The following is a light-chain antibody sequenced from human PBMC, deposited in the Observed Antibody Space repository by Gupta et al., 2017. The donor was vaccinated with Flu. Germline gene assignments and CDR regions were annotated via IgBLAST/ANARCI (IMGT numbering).Light chain of an antibody. CDR3: QQYGNSPPYS. V-gene: IGKV3-20*01. Sequence: EIVLTQFPGTLSLSPGERATLSCRASQSVSNSYLAWYQQKPGQAPRLHIYGASSRATGIPDRFSGSGSGTDFTLTISRLEPEDFAVYYCQQYGNSPPYSFGHGTKVEIK. CDR2: GAS. CDR1: QSVSNSY. J-gene: IGKJ2*03.